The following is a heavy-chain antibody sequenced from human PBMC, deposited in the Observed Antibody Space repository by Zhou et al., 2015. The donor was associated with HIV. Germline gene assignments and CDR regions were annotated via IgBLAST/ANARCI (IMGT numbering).Heavy chain of an antibody. D-gene: IGHD6-19*01. CDR3: TTMAGNGFDI. J-gene: IGHJ3*02. V-gene: IGHV3-15*01. CDR2: VKSKADGGTR. Sequence: VQLVESGGGFVKPGGSLRLSCAASGFTFSDYYMVWIRQAPGKGLEWVGRVKSKADGGTRDYAAPVKGRFTILREDSKNTVFLQLNSLKIEDTAVYYCTTMAGNGFDIWGQGTMVTVSS. CDR1: GFTFSDYY.